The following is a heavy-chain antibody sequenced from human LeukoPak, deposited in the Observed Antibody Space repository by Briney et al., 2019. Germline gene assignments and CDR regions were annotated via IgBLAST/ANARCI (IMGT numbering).Heavy chain of an antibody. CDR2: IIPILATA. J-gene: IGHJ4*02. CDR1: GGTFSNYA. V-gene: IGHV1-69*04. D-gene: IGHD3-9*01. Sequence: ASVRVSCKASGGTFSNYAFNWVRQAPGQGLEWMGRIIPILATANYAQKFQGRVTITADKSTTTAYMELSGLRSEDTAVYYCVIFRFDYWGQGSLVTVSS. CDR3: VIFRFDY.